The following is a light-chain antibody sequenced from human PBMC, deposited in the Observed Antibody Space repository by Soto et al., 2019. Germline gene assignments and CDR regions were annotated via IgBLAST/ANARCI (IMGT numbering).Light chain of an antibody. CDR3: QQYKNWPPTYT. CDR2: RAS. CDR1: QSFASI. Sequence: IVMLSSPATRSRSQGEKATPSSRPSQSFASILAWYQQKPGQPPRLLIYRASARATGVSARFSGSGSGTDFTLTISSLQSDDFAVYYCQQYKNWPPTYTFGQGTKLEI. J-gene: IGKJ2*01. V-gene: IGKV3-15*01.